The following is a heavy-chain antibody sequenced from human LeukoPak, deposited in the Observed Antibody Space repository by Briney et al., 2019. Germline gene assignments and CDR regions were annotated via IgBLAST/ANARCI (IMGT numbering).Heavy chain of an antibody. D-gene: IGHD2-2*01. J-gene: IGHJ4*02. CDR1: GGSISSYY. V-gene: IGHV4-59*08. CDR3: ARSFVDCSSTSCYSDLFDY. CDR2: IYYSGST. Sequence: SETLSLTCTVSGGSISSYYWSWIRQPPGKGLEWIGYIYYSGSTNYNPSLKSRVTISVDTSKNQFSLKLSSVTAADTAVYYCARSFVDCSSTSCYSDLFDYWGQGTLVTVSS.